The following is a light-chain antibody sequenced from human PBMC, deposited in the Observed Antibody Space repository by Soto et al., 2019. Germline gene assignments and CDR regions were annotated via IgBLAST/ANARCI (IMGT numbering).Light chain of an antibody. CDR1: QNINNW. CDR3: HQYNSYFQT. CDR2: DAS. V-gene: IGKV1-5*01. J-gene: IGKJ1*01. Sequence: IQMTQSPSSLSASLGDRVTITCRASQNINNWLAWYQQKPGKAPKLLIYDASSLESGVPSRFSGSAAGTDFTLSISSLQPDDFATYYCHQYNSYFQTFGQGTKVDIK.